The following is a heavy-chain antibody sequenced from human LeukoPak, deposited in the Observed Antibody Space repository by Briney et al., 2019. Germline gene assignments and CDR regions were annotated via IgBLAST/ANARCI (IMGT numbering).Heavy chain of an antibody. J-gene: IGHJ6*03. Sequence: PGGSLRLSCAASGFTFDDYGMSWVRQAPGKGLEWVSGINWNGGSTGYADSVKGRFTISRDNAKNSLYLQMNSLRAEDTALYYCARDGGYSYGYPNVYYYYYMDVWGKGTTVTVSS. CDR2: INWNGGST. V-gene: IGHV3-20*04. CDR1: GFTFDDYG. CDR3: ARDGGYSYGYPNVYYYYYMDV. D-gene: IGHD5-18*01.